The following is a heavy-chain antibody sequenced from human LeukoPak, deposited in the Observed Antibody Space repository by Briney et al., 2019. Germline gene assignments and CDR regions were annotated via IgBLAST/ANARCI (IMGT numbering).Heavy chain of an antibody. V-gene: IGHV1-2*02. CDR3: AGSQTGDGYNPPSDY. CDR1: GYTFTGYY. Sequence: ASVKVSCKASGYTFTGYYMHWVRQAPGQGLEWMGWINPNSGGTNYAQKFQGRVTMTRDTSISTAYMELSSLRSDDTAVFYCAGSQTGDGYNPPSDYWGQGTLVTVSS. J-gene: IGHJ4*02. CDR2: INPNSGGT. D-gene: IGHD5-24*01.